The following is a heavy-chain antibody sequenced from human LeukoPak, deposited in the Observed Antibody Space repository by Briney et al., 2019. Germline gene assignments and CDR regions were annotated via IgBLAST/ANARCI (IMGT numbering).Heavy chain of an antibody. Sequence: EASVKVSCKASGGTFSSYAISWVRQAPGQGLEWMGWISPYNANTHYAQELQGRVTMTTDTSTSTAYMELRSLRSDDTAVYYCATDLRTYYYDTSGLSLFDYWGQGSLVTVSS. V-gene: IGHV1-18*01. CDR2: ISPYNANT. CDR1: GGTFSSYA. J-gene: IGHJ4*02. CDR3: ATDLRTYYYDTSGLSLFDY. D-gene: IGHD3-22*01.